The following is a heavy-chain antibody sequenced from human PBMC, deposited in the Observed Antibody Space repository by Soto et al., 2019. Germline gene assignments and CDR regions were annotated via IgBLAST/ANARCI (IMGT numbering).Heavy chain of an antibody. CDR3: ARVGYCSGGSCYLIRFDP. D-gene: IGHD2-15*01. V-gene: IGHV4-31*03. J-gene: IGHJ5*02. CDR2: IYYSGST. Sequence: QVQLQESGPGLVKPSQTLSLTCTVSGGSISSGGYYWSWIRQHPGKGLEWIGYIYYSGSTYYNPSLNRRVTISVDTSKNQCSLKLSSVTAADTAVYYCARVGYCSGGSCYLIRFDPWGQGTLVTVSS. CDR1: GGSISSGGYY.